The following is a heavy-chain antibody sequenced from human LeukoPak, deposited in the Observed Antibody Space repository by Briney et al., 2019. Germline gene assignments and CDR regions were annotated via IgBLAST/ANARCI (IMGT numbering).Heavy chain of an antibody. CDR3: ARQFWSGYHYVDV. V-gene: IGHV1-2*06. CDR1: GYTFTGYY. J-gene: IGHJ6*03. CDR2: INPNSGGT. Sequence: ASVKVSCKASGYTFTGYYMHWVRQAPGQGLEWMGRINPNSGGTNYAQKFQGRVTMTRDTSISTAYMELSRLRSDDTAVYYCARQFWSGYHYVDVWGKGTTVTVSS. D-gene: IGHD3-3*01.